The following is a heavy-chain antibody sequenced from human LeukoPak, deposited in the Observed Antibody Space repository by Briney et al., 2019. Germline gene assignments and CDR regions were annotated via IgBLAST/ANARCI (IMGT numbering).Heavy chain of an antibody. V-gene: IGHV4-30-2*01. CDR2: INHSGST. CDR1: GGSMSSGGYS. J-gene: IGHJ5*02. Sequence: PSETLSLTCAVSGGSMSSGGYSWSWIRQPPGKGLEWIGEINHSGSTNYNPSLKSRVTISVDTSKNQFSLKLSSVTAADTAVYYCARGDNWFDPWGQGTLVTVSS. CDR3: ARGDNWFDP.